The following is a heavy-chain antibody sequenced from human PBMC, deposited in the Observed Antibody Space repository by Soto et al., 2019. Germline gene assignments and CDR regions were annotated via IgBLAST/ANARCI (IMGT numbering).Heavy chain of an antibody. CDR1: GVLFSGYY. Sequence: SGTLLVHCAFYGVLFSGYYWLWIRQPPGKGLEWIGEINHSGTTTYNPSLKSRVTISVDTSRDQVSLRLSSVTAADTGGYCCARGGLHRGTQDTTEYWGQ. CDR3: ARGGLHRGTQDTTEY. V-gene: IGHV4-34*01. J-gene: IGHJ4*02. CDR2: INHSGTT. D-gene: IGHD2-21*01.